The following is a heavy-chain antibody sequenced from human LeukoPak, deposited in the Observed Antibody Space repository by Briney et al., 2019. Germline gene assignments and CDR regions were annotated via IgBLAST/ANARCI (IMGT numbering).Heavy chain of an antibody. D-gene: IGHD3-22*01. J-gene: IGHJ4*02. Sequence: GGSLRLSCAASGFSFSDSAIHWVRQTSGTGLEWVGRIRSKGNNYSTLYSESLKGRFTISRDDSKNTAYLQMNNVKTEDTAVYYCARNFDYYDSSGSLAWGQGTLVTVSS. CDR1: GFSFSDSA. CDR3: ARNFDYYDSSGSLA. CDR2: IRSKGNNYST. V-gene: IGHV3-73*01.